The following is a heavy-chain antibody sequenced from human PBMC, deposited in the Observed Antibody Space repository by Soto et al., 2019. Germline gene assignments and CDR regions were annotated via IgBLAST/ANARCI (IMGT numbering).Heavy chain of an antibody. CDR2: ISAYNGNT. J-gene: IGHJ4*02. CDR1: GYTFTSYG. V-gene: IGHV1-18*01. D-gene: IGHD4-17*01. CDR3: ARDLPTTVTTYRVFDY. Sequence: QVQLVQSGAEVKKPGASVKVSCKASGYTFTSYGIIWVRQAPGQGLEWMGWISAYNGNTNYAQKLQGRVTMTTDTSTSTAYMELRSLRSDDTAVYYCARDLPTTVTTYRVFDYWGQGTLVPVSS.